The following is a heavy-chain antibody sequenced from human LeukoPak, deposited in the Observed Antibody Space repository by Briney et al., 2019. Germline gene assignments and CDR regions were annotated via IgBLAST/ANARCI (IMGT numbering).Heavy chain of an antibody. D-gene: IGHD6-13*01. CDR1: GFTFDDYA. CDR3: AKDLYSSSWYYFDY. CDR2: ISWNSGSI. V-gene: IGHV3-9*03. J-gene: IGHJ4*02. Sequence: GRSLRLSCAASGFTFDDYAMHWVRQAPGKGPEWVSGISWNSGSIGYADSVKGRFTISRDNAENSLYLQMNSLRAEDMALYYCAKDLYSSSWYYFDYWGQGTLVTVSS.